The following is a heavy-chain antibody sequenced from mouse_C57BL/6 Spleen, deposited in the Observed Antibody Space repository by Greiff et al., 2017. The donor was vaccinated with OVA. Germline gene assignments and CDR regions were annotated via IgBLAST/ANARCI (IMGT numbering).Heavy chain of an antibody. D-gene: IGHD2-3*01. V-gene: IGHV2-2*01. Sequence: QVQLQQSGPGLVQPSQILSITCTVSGFSLTSYGVHWVRQSPGKGLEWLGVIWSGGSTDYNAAFISRLSISKDNSKSQVFFKMNSLQADDTAIYYCARIYDGYPGWGQGTLVTVSA. CDR3: ARIYDGYPG. CDR2: IWSGGST. CDR1: GFSLTSYG. J-gene: IGHJ3*02.